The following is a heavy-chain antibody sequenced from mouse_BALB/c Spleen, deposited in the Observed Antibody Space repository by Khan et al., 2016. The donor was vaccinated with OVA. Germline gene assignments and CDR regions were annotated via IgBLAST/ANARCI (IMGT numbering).Heavy chain of an antibody. J-gene: IGHJ4*01. CDR3: SRPSYYYGAMDY. CDR1: GFNIKDTY. Sequence: VQLQQSGAELVKPGASVKLSCTASGFNIKDTYILWEKQRPEQGLEWIGRVDPANGNTKYDPNFQGKASITADISSNTAYLQLNSLTSEDTAVYFCSRPSYYYGAMDYWGHGTSVTVSS. D-gene: IGHD1-1*01. V-gene: IGHV14-3*02. CDR2: VDPANGNT.